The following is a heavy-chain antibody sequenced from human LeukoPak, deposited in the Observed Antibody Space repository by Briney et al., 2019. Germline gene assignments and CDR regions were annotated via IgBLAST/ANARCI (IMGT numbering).Heavy chain of an antibody. CDR1: GYTFTGYY. D-gene: IGHD4-17*01. Sequence: ASVKVSCKASGYTFTGYYMHWVRQAPGQGLEWMGWINPNSGGTDYAQKFQGRVTMTRDTSISTAYMELSGLRSDDTAVYYCARLLRSTTTSALWYFDLWGRGILVTVSS. CDR2: INPNSGGT. J-gene: IGHJ2*01. V-gene: IGHV1-2*02. CDR3: ARLLRSTTTSALWYFDL.